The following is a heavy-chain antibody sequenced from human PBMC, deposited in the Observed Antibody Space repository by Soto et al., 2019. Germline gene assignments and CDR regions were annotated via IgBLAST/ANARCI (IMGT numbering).Heavy chain of an antibody. CDR3: ARDGHYGSGSYYPSNWFDP. D-gene: IGHD3-10*01. J-gene: IGHJ5*02. CDR1: GGSIGSGGYY. Sequence: LSLTCTVSGGSIGSGGYYWTWIRQHPGKSLQWIGYISYSGSTYYNPSLNSRLTISLDTSKSQFSLKLASVTAADTAVYYCARDGHYGSGSYYPSNWFDPWGQGTLVTVSS. CDR2: ISYSGST. V-gene: IGHV4-31*03.